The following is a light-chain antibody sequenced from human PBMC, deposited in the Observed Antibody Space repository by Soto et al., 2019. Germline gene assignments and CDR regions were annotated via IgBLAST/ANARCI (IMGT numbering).Light chain of an antibody. Sequence: EIVLTQSPATLSLSPGERATLSCRASQSVSSYLAWYQQKPGQAPRLLIYDASNRATGIPARFSGSGSGTDSTFTISSLEPEDFDVYYCQRQNTWPPGITFGRGTKVEIK. V-gene: IGKV3-11*01. CDR1: QSVSSY. J-gene: IGKJ4*01. CDR3: QRQNTWPPGIT. CDR2: DAS.